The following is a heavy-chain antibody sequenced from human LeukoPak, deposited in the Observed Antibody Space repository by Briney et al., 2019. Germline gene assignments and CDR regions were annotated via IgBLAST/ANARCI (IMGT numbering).Heavy chain of an antibody. CDR3: ARVSYDILTGYSYIDY. CDR2: IRSISSYI. J-gene: IGHJ4*02. CDR1: GFTFSSYS. D-gene: IGHD3-9*01. V-gene: IGHV3-21*01. Sequence: PGGSLRLSCAASGFTFSSYSMNWVRQAPGKGLEWVSSIRSISSYIYYADSVKGRFTISRDNAKNSLYLQMNSLRAEDTAVYYCARVSYDILTGYSYIDYWGQGTLVTVSS.